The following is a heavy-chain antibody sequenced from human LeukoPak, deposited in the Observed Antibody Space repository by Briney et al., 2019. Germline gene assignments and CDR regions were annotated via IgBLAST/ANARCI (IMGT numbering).Heavy chain of an antibody. Sequence: GGSLRLSCAASGFTFSSYAMSWDRQAPGKGLEWVSAISGSGGSTYYADSVKGRFTISRDNSKNTLYLQMNSLRAEDTAVYYCAKDIWDYYDSSPQGWFDPWGQGALVTVSS. CDR1: GFTFSSYA. J-gene: IGHJ5*02. V-gene: IGHV3-23*01. CDR3: AKDIWDYYDSSPQGWFDP. CDR2: ISGSGGST. D-gene: IGHD3-22*01.